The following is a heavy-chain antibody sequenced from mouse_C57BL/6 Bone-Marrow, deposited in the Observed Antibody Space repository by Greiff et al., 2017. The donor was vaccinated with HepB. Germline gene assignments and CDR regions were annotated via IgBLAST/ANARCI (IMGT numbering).Heavy chain of an antibody. J-gene: IGHJ3*01. CDR1: GFNIKDYD. CDR2: IGPEDGDT. D-gene: IGHD2-3*01. Sequence: EVQLQQSGAELVRPGASVKLSCTASGFNIKDYDMHWVKQRPEQGLEWIGRIGPEDGDTEYAPKFQGKATMTTDTSSNTAYLQLSSLTSEDTAVYYCTTDDGYYGEFAYWGQGTLVTVSA. CDR3: TTDDGYYGEFAY. V-gene: IGHV14-1*01.